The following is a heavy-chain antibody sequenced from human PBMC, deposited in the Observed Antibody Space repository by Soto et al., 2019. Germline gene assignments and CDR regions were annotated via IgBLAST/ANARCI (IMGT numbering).Heavy chain of an antibody. J-gene: IGHJ4*02. CDR1: GGTFSSYY. V-gene: IGHV1-46*01. D-gene: IGHD2-2*02. CDR2: INPSGGST. Sequence: ASVKVSCKTSGGTFSSYYMHWVRQAPGQGLEWMGIINPSGGSTSYAQKFQGRVTMTRDTSTSTVYMELSSLRSEDTAVYYCARDWGYCISTSCYSVFDYWGQGTLVTVSS. CDR3: ARDWGYCISTSCYSVFDY.